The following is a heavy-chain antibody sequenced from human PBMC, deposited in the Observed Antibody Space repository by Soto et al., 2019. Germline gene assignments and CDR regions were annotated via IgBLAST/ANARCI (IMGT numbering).Heavy chain of an antibody. CDR3: ARVRYDSSGYYNYYYGMDV. Sequence: GASVKVSCKASGGTFSSYAISWVRPAPGQGLEWMGGIIPIFGTANYAQKFQGRVTITADESTSTANMELSSLRSEDTAVYYCARVRYDSSGYYNYYYGMDVWGQGTTVTVSS. CDR2: IIPIFGTA. V-gene: IGHV1-69*13. J-gene: IGHJ6*02. D-gene: IGHD3-22*01. CDR1: GGTFSSYA.